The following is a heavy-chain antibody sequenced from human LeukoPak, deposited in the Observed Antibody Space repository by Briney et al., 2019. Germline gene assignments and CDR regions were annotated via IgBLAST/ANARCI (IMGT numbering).Heavy chain of an antibody. J-gene: IGHJ6*02. CDR2: IWYDGSNK. CDR3: ARGRYDFWSGYYHSYYGMDV. Sequence: GGSLRLSCAASGFTFSSYGMHWVRQAPGKGLEWVAVIWYDGSNKYYADSVKGRFTISRDNSKNTLYLQMNSLRAEDTAVYYCARGRYDFWSGYYHSYYGMDVWGQGTTVTVSS. V-gene: IGHV3-33*01. CDR1: GFTFSSYG. D-gene: IGHD3-3*01.